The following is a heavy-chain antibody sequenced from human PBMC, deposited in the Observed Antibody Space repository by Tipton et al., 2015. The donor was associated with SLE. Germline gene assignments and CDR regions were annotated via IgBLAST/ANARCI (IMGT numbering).Heavy chain of an antibody. CDR1: SGSLSNYY. V-gene: IGHV4-59*12. J-gene: IGHJ3*02. CDR2: INHGGST. D-gene: IGHD2-8*02. Sequence: TLSLTCTVSSGSLSNYYWSWIRQPPGKGLEWIGEINHGGSTNYNPSLKSRVTISVDTSKNQFSLKLSSVTAADTAVYFCARDRDIVLEPVPIPPAFDIWGQGTTVTVSS. CDR3: ARDRDIVLEPVPIPPAFDI.